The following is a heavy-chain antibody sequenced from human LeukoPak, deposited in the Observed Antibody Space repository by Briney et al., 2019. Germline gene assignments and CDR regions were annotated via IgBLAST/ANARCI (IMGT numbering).Heavy chain of an antibody. CDR2: IYTSGGT. CDR3: ARLTRLSTSPDRYYLDY. J-gene: IGHJ4*02. D-gene: IGHD6-6*01. Sequence: SETLSLTCTVSGDSISSYYWSWIRQPPGKGLEWIGYIYTSGGTNYIPSLKGRVTISIDTSKNQFPLKLSPVTAADSAVYYCARLTRLSTSPDRYYLDYWGQGTLVTVSS. CDR1: GDSISSYY. V-gene: IGHV4-4*09.